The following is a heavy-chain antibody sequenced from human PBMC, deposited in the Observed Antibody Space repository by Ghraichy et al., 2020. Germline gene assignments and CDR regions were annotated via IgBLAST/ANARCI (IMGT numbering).Heavy chain of an antibody. CDR2: ITSGGGGGT. CDR1: GFTFSRNA. CDR3: ARVSYGTPDF. D-gene: IGHD2-15*01. Sequence: GESLNISCVASGFTFSRNAMNWVRQAPGKGLEWVSGITSGGGGGTKYVDSVKGRFTISRDNSKNMLYLQMNSLRVEDTALYYCARVSYGTPDFWGQGTLVTVSS. J-gene: IGHJ4*02. V-gene: IGHV3-23*01.